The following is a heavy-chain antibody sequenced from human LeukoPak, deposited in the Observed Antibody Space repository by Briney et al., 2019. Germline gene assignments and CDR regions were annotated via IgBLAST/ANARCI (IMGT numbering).Heavy chain of an antibody. Sequence: SLRLSCAATGVTFKDYGMHWVRQPPGEGREWGSSINWNGGGTDYADSVKGRFTISRDNAKNSLYLQLSSLRPEDTALYYCAKHMRATNTYSFFGLDVWGQGTTVTVSS. V-gene: IGHV3-9*01. J-gene: IGHJ6*02. CDR3: AKHMRATNTYSFFGLDV. CDR1: GVTFKDYG. D-gene: IGHD1-26*01. CDR2: INWNGGGT.